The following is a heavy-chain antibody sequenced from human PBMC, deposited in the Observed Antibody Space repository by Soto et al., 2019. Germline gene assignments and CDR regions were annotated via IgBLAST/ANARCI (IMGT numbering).Heavy chain of an antibody. CDR3: AGGPSTSHYDILTGYYPEDYYYGMDV. CDR1: GGTFSSYA. V-gene: IGHV1-69*13. D-gene: IGHD3-9*01. Sequence: ASVKVSCKASGGTFSSYAISWVRQAPGQGLEWMGGIFPIFGTANYAQKFQGRVTITADESTSTAYMELSSLRSEDTAVYYCAGGPSTSHYDILTGYYPEDYYYGMDVWGQGTTVTVSS. CDR2: IFPIFGTA. J-gene: IGHJ6*02.